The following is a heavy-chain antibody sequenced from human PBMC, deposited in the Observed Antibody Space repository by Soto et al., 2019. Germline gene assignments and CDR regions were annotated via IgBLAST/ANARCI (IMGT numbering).Heavy chain of an antibody. CDR3: ATRLRAGGFDY. CDR1: GGSISSSSYY. J-gene: IGHJ4*02. D-gene: IGHD4-17*01. CDR2: IYYSGST. V-gene: IGHV4-39*01. Sequence: QLLESGPGLVKPSETLSLTCTVSGGSISSSSYYWGWIRQPPGKGLEWIGNIYYSGSTYYNPSLKSRVTISVDTSKNQFSLKLQSVTAADTAVYYCATRLRAGGFDYWGQGTLVTVSS.